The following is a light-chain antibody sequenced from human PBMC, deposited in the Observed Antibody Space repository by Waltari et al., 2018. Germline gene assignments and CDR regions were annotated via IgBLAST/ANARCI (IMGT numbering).Light chain of an antibody. CDR3: NSYTGSSSWV. Sequence: SALSPPTSVSGSPGQLITISCTRTSRRFGFYNYLSWDQQYPGKVPQLLIYDVSDRPSGVSSRFSGSKSGNTASLTISGLQADDEADYYCNSYTGSSSWVFGGGTKLTVL. J-gene: IGLJ3*02. CDR2: DVS. V-gene: IGLV2-14*01. CDR1: SRRFGFYNY.